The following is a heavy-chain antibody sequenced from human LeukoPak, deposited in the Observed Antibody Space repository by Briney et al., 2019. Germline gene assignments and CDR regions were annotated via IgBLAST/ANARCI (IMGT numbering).Heavy chain of an antibody. CDR1: GGSISSGTYY. D-gene: IGHD3-10*01. Sequence: SETLSLTCTVSGGSISSGTYYWGWIRQPPGKGLEWIGSIYYSGSTYYNPSLKSRVTISVDTSKNQFSLKLSSVTAADTAVYYCARLRPMVRGVITSRTKRGTFDYWGQGTLVTVSS. V-gene: IGHV4-39*07. J-gene: IGHJ4*02. CDR3: ARLRPMVRGVITSRTKRGTFDY. CDR2: IYYSGST.